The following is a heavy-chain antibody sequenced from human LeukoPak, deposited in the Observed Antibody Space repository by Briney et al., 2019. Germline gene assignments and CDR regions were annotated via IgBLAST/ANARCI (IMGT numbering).Heavy chain of an antibody. CDR1: GYTYSSYG. CDR2: ISAYNGNT. V-gene: IGHV1-18*01. Sequence: EASVKVSCKTSGYTYSSYGISWVRQAPGQGLEWMGWISAYNGNTKYAQKLQGRVTMTTDTSTSTAYMELRSLRSDDTAVYYCARDGYQPLDVTYFQHWGQGTLVTVSS. CDR3: ARDGYQPLDVTYFQH. J-gene: IGHJ1*01. D-gene: IGHD2-2*01.